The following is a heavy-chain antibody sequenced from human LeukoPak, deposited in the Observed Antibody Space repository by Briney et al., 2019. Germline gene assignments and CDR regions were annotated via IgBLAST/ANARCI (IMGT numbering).Heavy chain of an antibody. V-gene: IGHV3-21*01. Sequence: GGSLGLSCAASGFTFSSYSMNWVRQAPGKGLEWVSSISSSSSYIYYADSVKGRFTISRDNAKNSLYLQMNSLRAEDTAVYYCAREEALSGSFDYWGQGTLVTVSS. CDR2: ISSSSSYI. J-gene: IGHJ4*02. CDR1: GFTFSSYS. D-gene: IGHD2-15*01. CDR3: AREEALSGSFDY.